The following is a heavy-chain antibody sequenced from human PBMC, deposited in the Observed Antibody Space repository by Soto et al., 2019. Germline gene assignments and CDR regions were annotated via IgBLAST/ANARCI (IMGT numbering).Heavy chain of an antibody. CDR1: GFTFSNFG. Sequence: QVQVVESGGGVVQPGTSLRLPCAASGFTFSNFGMHWVRQAPGKGLEWVAVIWHDGKNKYYADSAKGRFTISRDNSKNTLYLQLNSLRAEDTAVYYCARDPGQDEAMDYWGQGTLVTVSS. CDR3: ARDPGQDEAMDY. J-gene: IGHJ4*02. V-gene: IGHV3-33*01. CDR2: IWHDGKNK.